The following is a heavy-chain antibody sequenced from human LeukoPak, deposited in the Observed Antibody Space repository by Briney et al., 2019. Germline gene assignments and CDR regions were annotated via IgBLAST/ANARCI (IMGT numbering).Heavy chain of an antibody. CDR3: ARDTSASGYCSSTSCRTTYYYYMDV. J-gene: IGHJ6*03. CDR2: INHSGST. D-gene: IGHD2-2*01. Sequence: SETLSLTCAVYGGSFSGYYWSWIRQPPGKGLEWIGEINHSGSTNYNPSLKSRVTISVDTSKNQFSLKLSSVTAADTAVYYCARDTSASGYCSSTSCRTTYYYYMDVWGKGTTVTVSS. CDR1: GGSFSGYY. V-gene: IGHV4-34*01.